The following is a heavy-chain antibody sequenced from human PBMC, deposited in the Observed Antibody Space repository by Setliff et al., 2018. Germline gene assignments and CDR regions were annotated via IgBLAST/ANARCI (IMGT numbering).Heavy chain of an antibody. J-gene: IGHJ5*02. D-gene: IGHD1-26*01. CDR1: GGSISSSSYY. CDR3: ARVLNWFDP. V-gene: IGHV4-39*07. CDR2: IYYRGST. Sequence: PSETLSLTCTVSGGSISSSSYYWGWIRLPPGKGLEWIGSIYYRGSTYYNPSLKSRVTISVDTSKNQFSLKLSSVTAADTAVYYCARVLNWFDPWGQGTLVTVSS.